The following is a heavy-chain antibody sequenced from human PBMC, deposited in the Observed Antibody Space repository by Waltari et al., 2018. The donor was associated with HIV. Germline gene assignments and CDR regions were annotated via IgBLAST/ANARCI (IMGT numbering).Heavy chain of an antibody. CDR1: GGSFKGYF. D-gene: IGHD3-22*01. CDR3: ARAYNSGPTPHNYYYYGIDV. V-gene: IGHV4-34*01. Sequence: QWGSGQLRPSNTLSLTCAVYGGSFKGYFWHWVRRAPGGGLEWIGYVNHRGETNYRPALSGRVSLSVDTSKNQFSLRLTSLTAADSATYYCARAYNSGPTPHNYYYYGIDVWGRGTTVVVSS. CDR2: VNHRGET. J-gene: IGHJ6*02.